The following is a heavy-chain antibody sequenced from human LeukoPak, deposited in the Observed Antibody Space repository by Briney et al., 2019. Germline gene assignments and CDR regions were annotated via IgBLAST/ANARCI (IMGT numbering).Heavy chain of an antibody. Sequence: GGSLRLSCAASGFTFSSYAMHWVRQAPGKGLEWVAVISYDGSNKYYADSVKGRFTISRDNSKNTLYLQMNSLRAEDTAVYYCARNGYKASGDYWGQGTLVTVS. V-gene: IGHV3-30-3*01. CDR1: GFTFSSYA. CDR2: ISYDGSNK. CDR3: ARNGYKASGDY. J-gene: IGHJ4*02. D-gene: IGHD1-14*01.